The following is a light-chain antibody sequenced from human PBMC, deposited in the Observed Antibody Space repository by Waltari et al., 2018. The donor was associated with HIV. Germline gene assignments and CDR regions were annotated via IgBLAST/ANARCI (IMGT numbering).Light chain of an antibody. Sequence: QSALTQTRSVSGSPGPSVTLSCTGPSSDVGGYNYVSWYQQHPGKAPNLIIYDVTKRPSGVPDRFTGSKSGDTASLTMSGLQAEDEADYYCCSYAGSKTYVFGTGTKVTVL. CDR2: DVT. J-gene: IGLJ1*01. CDR1: SSDVGGYNY. V-gene: IGLV2-11*01. CDR3: CSYAGSKTYV.